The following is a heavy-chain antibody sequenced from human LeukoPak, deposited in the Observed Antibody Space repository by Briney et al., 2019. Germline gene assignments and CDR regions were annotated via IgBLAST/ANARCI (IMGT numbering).Heavy chain of an antibody. J-gene: IGHJ4*02. V-gene: IGHV1-69*13. CDR3: AREINYYDSSGYYYDY. CDR2: IIPIFGTA. D-gene: IGHD3-22*01. Sequence: ASVTVSCTASGGTFSSYAISWVRQAPGQGLEWMGGIIPIFGTANYAQKFQGRVTITADESTSTAYMELSSLRSEDTAVYYCAREINYYDSSGYYYDYWGQGTLVTVSS. CDR1: GGTFSSYA.